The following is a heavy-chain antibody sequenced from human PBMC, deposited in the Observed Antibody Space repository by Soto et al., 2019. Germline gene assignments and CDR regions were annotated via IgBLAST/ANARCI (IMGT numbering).Heavy chain of an antibody. CDR2: IIPIFGTA. Sequence: QVQLVQSGAEVKKPGSSVKVSCNASGGSFSSYAISWVRQAPGQGLEWMGWIIPIFGTANYAQKFQGRVTITADESTSTAYMELSSLRSEDTAVYFCARDRADSAYYPLFDYWGQGTLVTVSS. CDR3: ARDRADSAYYPLFDY. CDR1: GGSFSSYA. D-gene: IGHD3-22*01. J-gene: IGHJ4*02. V-gene: IGHV1-69*01.